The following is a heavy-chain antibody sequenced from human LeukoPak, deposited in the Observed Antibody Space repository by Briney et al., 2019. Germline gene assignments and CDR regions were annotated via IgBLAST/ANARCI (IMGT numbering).Heavy chain of an antibody. CDR2: IIPIFGTA. Sequence: ASVKVSCKASGYTFTSYGISWVRQAPGQGLEWMGGIIPIFGTANYAQKFQGRVTITADESTSTAYMELSSLRSEDTAVYYCASSDGNWFDPWGQGTLVTVSS. CDR1: GYTFTSYG. V-gene: IGHV1-69*13. D-gene: IGHD1-26*01. J-gene: IGHJ5*02. CDR3: ASSDGNWFDP.